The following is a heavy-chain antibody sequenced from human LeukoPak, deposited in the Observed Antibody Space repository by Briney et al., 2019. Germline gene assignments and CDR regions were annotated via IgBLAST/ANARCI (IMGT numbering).Heavy chain of an antibody. V-gene: IGHV3-30*18. CDR2: ISYDGSNK. D-gene: IGHD3-22*01. Sequence: GGSLRLSCAASGFTVSSNYMSWVRQAPGKGLEWVAVISYDGSNKYYADSVKGRFTISRDNSKNTLYLQMSSLRAEDTALYYCAKRTLSGFYPFDYWGQGTLVTVSS. J-gene: IGHJ4*02. CDR3: AKRTLSGFYPFDY. CDR1: GFTVSSNY.